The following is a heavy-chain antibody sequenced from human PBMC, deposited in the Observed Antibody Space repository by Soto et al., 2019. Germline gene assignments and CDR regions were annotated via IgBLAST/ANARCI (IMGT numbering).Heavy chain of an antibody. CDR2: ISGSGGST. CDR1: GFTFSSYA. J-gene: IGHJ6*02. CDR3: AKDFVLYNWNPGGGRYV. D-gene: IGHD1-20*01. Sequence: PGGSLRPSCAASGFTFSSYAMSWVRQAPGKGLEWVSAISGSGGSTYYADSVKGRFTISRDNSKNTLYLQMNSLRAEDTAVYCCAKDFVLYNWNPGGGRYVCGQGTTVTVSS. V-gene: IGHV3-23*01.